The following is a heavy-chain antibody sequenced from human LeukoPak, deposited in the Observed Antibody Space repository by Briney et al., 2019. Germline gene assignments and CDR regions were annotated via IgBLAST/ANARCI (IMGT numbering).Heavy chain of an antibody. D-gene: IGHD3-10*01. Sequence: WASVKVSCKASGYTFTSYGISWVRQAPGQGLEWMGWISAYNGNTNYAQKLQGRVTMTTDTSTSTAYMELRSLRSDDTAVYYCARVFTVVRRVITFDYWGQGTLVTVSS. V-gene: IGHV1-18*04. CDR1: GYTFTSYG. CDR3: ARVFTVVRRVITFDY. CDR2: ISAYNGNT. J-gene: IGHJ4*02.